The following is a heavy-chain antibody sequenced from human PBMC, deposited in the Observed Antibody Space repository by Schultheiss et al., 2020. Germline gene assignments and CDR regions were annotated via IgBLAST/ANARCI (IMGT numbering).Heavy chain of an antibody. D-gene: IGHD2/OR15-2a*01. CDR3: ARDQITFYGSVALFDP. CDR1: GGSFSGYY. V-gene: IGHV4-4*07. CDR2: IYTTGST. Sequence: SETLSLTCAVYGGSFSGYYWSWIRQPAGKGLEWVGQIYTTGSTDYNPSLKSRVIISVDTSKNQFSLKLTSVTAADTAVYYCARDQITFYGSVALFDPRCQGTLVTVPS. J-gene: IGHJ5*02.